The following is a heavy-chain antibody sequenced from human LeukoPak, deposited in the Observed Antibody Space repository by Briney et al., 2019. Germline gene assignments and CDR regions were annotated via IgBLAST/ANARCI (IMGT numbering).Heavy chain of an antibody. CDR3: AREAGYYGSIS. CDR2: INAGNGNT. Sequence: ASVKVSCKASGYTFTSYAMHWVRQAPGQRLEWMGWINAGNGNTKYSQKFQGRVTITRDTSASTAYMGLSSLGSEDTAVYYCAREAGYYGSISWGQGTLVTVSS. V-gene: IGHV1-3*01. J-gene: IGHJ5*02. CDR1: GYTFTSYA. D-gene: IGHD3-10*01.